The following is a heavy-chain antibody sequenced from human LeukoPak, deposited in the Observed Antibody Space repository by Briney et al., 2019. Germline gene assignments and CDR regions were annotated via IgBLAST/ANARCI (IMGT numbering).Heavy chain of an antibody. J-gene: IGHJ4*02. CDR1: GGSISSSSYY. CDR3: ARRPYDSSGYLDY. CDR2: IYYSGST. D-gene: IGHD3-22*01. V-gene: IGHV4-39*01. Sequence: SETLSLTCTVSGGSISSSSYYWGWIRQPPGKGLEWIGSIYYSGSTYYNPSLKSRVTISVDTSKNQFSLKLSSVTAADTALYYCARRPYDSSGYLDYWGQGTLVTVSS.